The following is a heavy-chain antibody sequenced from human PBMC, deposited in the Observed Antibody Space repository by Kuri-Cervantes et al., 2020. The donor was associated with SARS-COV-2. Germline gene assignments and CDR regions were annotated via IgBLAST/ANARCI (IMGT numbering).Heavy chain of an antibody. Sequence: GSLRLSCAASGFTFSSYWMSWVRQAPGKGLEWIGSIYFSGSTFYNPSLTSRVTISIDTSKNQFSLKLSSVTAADTALYYCASIFVPAAILTDGWYFDLWGRGTLVTVSS. D-gene: IGHD2-2*02. CDR2: IYFSGST. CDR3: ASIFVPAAILTDGWYFDL. V-gene: IGHV4-59*12. CDR1: GFTFSSYW. J-gene: IGHJ2*01.